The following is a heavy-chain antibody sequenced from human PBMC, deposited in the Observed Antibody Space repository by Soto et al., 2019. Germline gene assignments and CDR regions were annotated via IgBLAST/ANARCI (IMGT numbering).Heavy chain of an antibody. CDR1: GASIRSTDYY. D-gene: IGHD2-21*02. CDR2: VYYTGST. CDR3: VRTAREGAVAPHWFDR. V-gene: IGHV4-30-4*01. Sequence: SETLSLTCAVSGASIRSTDYYWSWIRQAPGKGLEWIGYVYYTGSTYYNPSLMSRLTISVDTSKNQFSLKLTSVTAAETAVYYCVRTAREGAVAPHWFDRWGQGTQVTVSS. J-gene: IGHJ5*02.